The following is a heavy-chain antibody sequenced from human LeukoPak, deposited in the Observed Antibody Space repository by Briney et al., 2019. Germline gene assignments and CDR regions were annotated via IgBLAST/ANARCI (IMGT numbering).Heavy chain of an antibody. D-gene: IGHD6-19*01. J-gene: IGHJ4*02. CDR3: ARFLAGTLPFDY. CDR1: GGSFSGYY. CDR2: INHSGST. V-gene: IGHV4-34*01. Sequence: SETLSLTCAVYGGSFSGYYWSWIRQPPGKGLEWIGEINHSGSTNYNPSLKSRVTISVDTSKNQFSLKLSSVTAADTAVYYCARFLAGTLPFDYWGQGTLVTVSS.